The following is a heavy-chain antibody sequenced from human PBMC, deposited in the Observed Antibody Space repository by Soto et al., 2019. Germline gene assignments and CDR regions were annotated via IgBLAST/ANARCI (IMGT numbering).Heavy chain of an antibody. Sequence: QVQLVQSGAEVKKPGASVKVSCKASGYTFTSYGISWVRQAPGQGLEWMGWISAYNGNTNYAQKLQGRVTMTTDTYTSTAYMELRSLRTYATAVYYCARDQGVIGQLVRHATVYCFDYRGEGTLVTVSS. CDR2: ISAYNGNT. D-gene: IGHD6-13*01. V-gene: IGHV1-18*01. CDR3: ARDQGVIGQLVRHATVYCFDY. CDR1: GYTFTSYG. J-gene: IGHJ4*02.